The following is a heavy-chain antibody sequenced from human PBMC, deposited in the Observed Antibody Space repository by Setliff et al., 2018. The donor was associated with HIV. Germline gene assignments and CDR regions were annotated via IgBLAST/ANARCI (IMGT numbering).Heavy chain of an antibody. CDR1: GFVVNGYG. J-gene: IGHJ4*02. V-gene: IGHV3-20*04. Sequence: LSLSCAASGFVVNGYGMAWVRQAPGKGLEWVSGINWQGGSRTYAASVKGRFTILRDDSKNSLYLQMNSLKTEDTAVYYCARVSVSYYSPFDYWGQGTLVTVS. D-gene: IGHD1-26*01. CDR2: INWQGGSR. CDR3: ARVSVSYYSPFDY.